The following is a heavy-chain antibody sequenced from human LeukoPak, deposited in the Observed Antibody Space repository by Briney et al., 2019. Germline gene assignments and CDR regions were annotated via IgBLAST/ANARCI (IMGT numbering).Heavy chain of an antibody. J-gene: IGHJ4*02. CDR3: AKHMTGTKSSDY. Sequence: GGSLRLSCAASGFTFSNYGMSWVRQAPGKGLEWVSAITDSGGGTYYADSVKGRFTISRDNSENTLYLQMNSLRAEDTVVYYCAKHMTGTKSSDYWGQGALATVSS. CDR2: ITDSGGGT. V-gene: IGHV3-23*01. D-gene: IGHD1-7*01. CDR1: GFTFSNYG.